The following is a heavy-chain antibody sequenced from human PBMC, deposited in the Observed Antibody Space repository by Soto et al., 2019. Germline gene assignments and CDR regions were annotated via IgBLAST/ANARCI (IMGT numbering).Heavy chain of an antibody. J-gene: IGHJ4*02. D-gene: IGHD1-1*01. CDR2: VNSYDGTT. CDR1: GYTFTSYP. CDR3: AREYDGTTTWIDD. Sequence: QVQLVQSAPELQRPGDSVKVSCKTSGYTFTSYPYSWVRQAPGQGLEWMGWVNSYDGTTKVAQQFRDRITLTADKSAATGFRELRRLTSDDTAVYYWAREYDGTTTWIDDWGQGTPAAVSS. V-gene: IGHV1-18*04.